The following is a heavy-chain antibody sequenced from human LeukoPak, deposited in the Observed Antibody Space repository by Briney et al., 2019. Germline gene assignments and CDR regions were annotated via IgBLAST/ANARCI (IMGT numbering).Heavy chain of an antibody. V-gene: IGHV3-53*01. CDR3: AREAVTRNYFDY. Sequence: GGSLRLSCAASGFTVSSNYMNWVGHAPGKGLEWVSVIYSGGSTYYADSVKGRFTISRDNSKNTLYLQMNSLRAEDTAVYYCAREAVTRNYFDYWGQGTLVTVSS. J-gene: IGHJ4*02. CDR1: GFTVSSNY. D-gene: IGHD4-17*01. CDR2: IYSGGST.